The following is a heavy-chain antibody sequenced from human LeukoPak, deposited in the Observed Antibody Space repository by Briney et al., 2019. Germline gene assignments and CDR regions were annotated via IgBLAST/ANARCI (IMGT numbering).Heavy chain of an antibody. D-gene: IGHD3-3*01. Sequence: ASVKVSCKASGYTFTGYYMHWVRQAPGQGLEWMGWINPNSGGTNYAQKFQGSVTMTTDTSTSTAYMELRSLRSDDTAVYYCARDGDDFWSGYYNGVAFDIWGQGTMVTVSS. CDR1: GYTFTGYY. CDR2: INPNSGGT. J-gene: IGHJ3*02. V-gene: IGHV1-2*04. CDR3: ARDGDDFWSGYYNGVAFDI.